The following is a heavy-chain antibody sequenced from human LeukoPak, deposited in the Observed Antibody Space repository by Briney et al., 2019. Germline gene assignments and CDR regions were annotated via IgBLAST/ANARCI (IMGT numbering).Heavy chain of an antibody. CDR2: IIPILGIA. J-gene: IGHJ4*02. CDR1: GYTFSSYA. Sequence: SVKLSCKASGYTFSSYAISWVRQAPGQGLEWMGRIIPILGIANYAQTFQGRVTITADKSTSTAYMELSSLRSEDTAVYYCAQYYDSSGYCSDYWGQGTLVTVSS. D-gene: IGHD3-22*01. CDR3: AQYYDSSGYCSDY. V-gene: IGHV1-69*04.